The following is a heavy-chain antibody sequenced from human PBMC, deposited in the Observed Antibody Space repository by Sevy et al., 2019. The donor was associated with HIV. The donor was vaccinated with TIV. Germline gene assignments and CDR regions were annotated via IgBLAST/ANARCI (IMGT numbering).Heavy chain of an antibody. CDR1: GYTFTGYY. Sequence: ASMKVSCKASGYTFTGYYMHWVRQAPGQGLEWMGRINPNSGGTNYARKFQARVTMTRDRSIGTAYMGLSRLRSDDTAVYYCARDSSSSSDFDYWGQGTLVTVSS. CDR3: ARDSSSSSDFDY. D-gene: IGHD6-6*01. J-gene: IGHJ4*02. V-gene: IGHV1-2*06. CDR2: INPNSGGT.